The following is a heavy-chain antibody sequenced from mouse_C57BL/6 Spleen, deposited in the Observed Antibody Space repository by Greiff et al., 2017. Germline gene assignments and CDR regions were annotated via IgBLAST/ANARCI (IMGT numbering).Heavy chain of an antibody. CDR2: IYPGSGST. V-gene: IGHV1-55*01. Sequence: QVQLQQPGAELVKPGASVKMSCKASGYTFTSYWITWVKQRPGQGLEWIGDIYPGSGSTNYNEKFKCKATLTVATSSSTAYMQLSSLTSEDSAVYYCAREGDYGAWFAYWGQGTLVTVSA. CDR1: GYTFTSYW. CDR3: AREGDYGAWFAY. J-gene: IGHJ3*01. D-gene: IGHD2-4*01.